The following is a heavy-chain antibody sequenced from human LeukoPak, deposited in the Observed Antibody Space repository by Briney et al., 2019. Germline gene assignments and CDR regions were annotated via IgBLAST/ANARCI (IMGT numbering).Heavy chain of an antibody. Sequence: SETLSLTCAVYGGSFSGYYWSWIRQPPGEGLEWIGEINHSGSTNYNPSLKSRVTISVDTSKNQFSLKLSSVTAADTAVYYCARGSYRKALITIFGVGTFDYWGQGTLVTVSS. V-gene: IGHV4-34*01. CDR3: ARGSYRKALITIFGVGTFDY. J-gene: IGHJ4*02. CDR1: GGSFSGYY. CDR2: INHSGST. D-gene: IGHD3-3*01.